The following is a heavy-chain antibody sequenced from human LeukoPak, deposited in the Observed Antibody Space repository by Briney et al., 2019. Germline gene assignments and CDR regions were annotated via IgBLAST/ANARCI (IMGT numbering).Heavy chain of an antibody. CDR3: ARGRYCSADICSGGDAFDI. V-gene: IGHV4-4*07. CDR2: IYTRGST. CDR1: GGSINNYY. D-gene: IGHD2-15*01. J-gene: IGHJ3*02. Sequence: SETLSLTCTVSGGSINNYYWSWIRQPAGKGLEWIGRIYTRGSTNYNPSLKSRVTMSVDTSKNQFSLKLSSVIAADTAVYYCARGRYCSADICSGGDAFDIWGQGTMVSVSS.